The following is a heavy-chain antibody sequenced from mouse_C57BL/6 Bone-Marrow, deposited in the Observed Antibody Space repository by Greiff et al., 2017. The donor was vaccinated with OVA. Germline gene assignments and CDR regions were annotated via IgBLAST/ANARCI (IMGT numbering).Heavy chain of an antibody. CDR3: SRGGWLRDYYAMDY. CDR1: GYTFTRYW. Sequence: QVQLQQPGTELVKPGASVKLSCKASGYTFTRYWMHWVKPRPGQGLEWIGNINPSNGGTNYNEKFKSKATLTVDKSSSTAYMQLSSLTSEDSAVYYCSRGGWLRDYYAMDYWGQGTSVTVSS. D-gene: IGHD2-2*01. V-gene: IGHV1-53*01. CDR2: INPSNGGT. J-gene: IGHJ4*01.